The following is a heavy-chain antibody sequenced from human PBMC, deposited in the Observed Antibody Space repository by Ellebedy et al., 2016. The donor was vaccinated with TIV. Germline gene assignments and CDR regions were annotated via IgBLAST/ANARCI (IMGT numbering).Heavy chain of an antibody. CDR3: AGRGYSYGAFDI. V-gene: IGHV3-74*01. Sequence: GGSLRLXXAASGFTFSTYWMHWVRQAPGKGLVWVSRINEDGSATNYADSVKGRFTISRDNAKNTLYLQMNGLRVEDTAVYYCAGRGYSYGAFDIWGQGTLVTVSS. CDR1: GFTFSTYW. CDR2: INEDGSAT. D-gene: IGHD5-18*01. J-gene: IGHJ4*02.